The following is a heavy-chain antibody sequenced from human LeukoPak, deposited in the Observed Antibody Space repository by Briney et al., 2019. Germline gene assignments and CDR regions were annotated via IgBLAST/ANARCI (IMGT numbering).Heavy chain of an antibody. Sequence: SETLSLTCIVSGGSISSGTYYWGWIRQPPGKGLEWIGSIYYSGSTYYDPSLKGRVTISVDTSKNQFSLKLSSVTAADTAVYFCARDTSGYYFFDYWGQGTLVTVSS. J-gene: IGHJ4*02. CDR2: IYYSGST. D-gene: IGHD3-22*01. CDR1: GGSISSGTYY. V-gene: IGHV4-39*01. CDR3: ARDTSGYYFFDY.